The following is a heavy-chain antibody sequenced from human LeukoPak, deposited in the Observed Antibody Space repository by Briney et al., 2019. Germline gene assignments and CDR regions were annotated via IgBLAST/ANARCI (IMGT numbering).Heavy chain of an antibody. Sequence: QPGRSLRLSCAASGFTFSKYGMHWVRQAPGKGLEWVAVISFDGSDKYYADSVKGRFTISRDNSKNTLYLQMNSLRAEDTAVYYCAKDGGPCYGSGSYLDYWGQGTLVTVSS. J-gene: IGHJ4*02. V-gene: IGHV3-30*18. D-gene: IGHD3-10*01. CDR2: ISFDGSDK. CDR1: GFTFSKYG. CDR3: AKDGGPCYGSGSYLDY.